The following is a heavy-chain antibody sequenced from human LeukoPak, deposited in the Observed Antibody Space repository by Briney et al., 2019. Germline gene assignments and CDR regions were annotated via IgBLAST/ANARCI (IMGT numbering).Heavy chain of an antibody. CDR1: GFTFDDYA. J-gene: IGHJ6*02. Sequence: GGSLRLSCAASGFTFDDYAMHWVRQAPGKGLEWVSGVNWDGTSTAYGDSVMGRFTISRDNSKNTLYLQMNSLRAEDTAAYYCAKHLGAVTTPDYYGMDVWGQGTTVTVSS. CDR3: AKHLGAVTTPDYYGMDV. V-gene: IGHV3-9*01. CDR2: VNWDGTST. D-gene: IGHD4-17*01.